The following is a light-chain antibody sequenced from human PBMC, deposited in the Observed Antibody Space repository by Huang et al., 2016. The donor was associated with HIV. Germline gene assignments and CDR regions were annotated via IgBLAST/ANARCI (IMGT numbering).Light chain of an antibody. CDR2: GAS. CDR1: QSVSSN. Sequence: ATLSCRASQSVSSNLAWYQQKPGQAPRLLLIYGASTRATGIPATFSGSGSGTEFTLTISSLQSEDFAVYYCQQYNNWPLTFGGGTKVEI. CDR3: QQYNNWPLT. V-gene: IGKV3-15*01. J-gene: IGKJ4*01.